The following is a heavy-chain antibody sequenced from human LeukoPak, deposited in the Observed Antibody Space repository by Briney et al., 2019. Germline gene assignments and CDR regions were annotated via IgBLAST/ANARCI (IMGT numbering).Heavy chain of an antibody. Sequence: SETLSLTCTVSGGSISSYYWSWIRQPPGKGLEWIGYIYYSGSTNYNPSLKSRVTISVDTSKNQFSLKLSSVTAADTAVYYCARSYYYGSGSPYYGVDVWGQGTTVTVSS. CDR3: ARSYYYGSGSPYYGVDV. V-gene: IGHV4-59*08. CDR2: IYYSGST. CDR1: GGSISSYY. D-gene: IGHD3-10*01. J-gene: IGHJ6*02.